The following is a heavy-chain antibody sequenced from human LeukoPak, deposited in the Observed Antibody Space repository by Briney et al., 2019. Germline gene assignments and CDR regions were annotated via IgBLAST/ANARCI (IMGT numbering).Heavy chain of an antibody. CDR2: IIPIFGTA. J-gene: IGHJ2*01. Sequence: GASVKVSCKASGGTFSSYAISWVRQAPGQGLEWMGGIIPIFGTANYAQKFQGRVTITADESTSTAYMELSSLRSEDTAVYYCARDPPTVTTPYGYFDLWGRGTLVTVSS. D-gene: IGHD4-17*01. V-gene: IGHV1-69*13. CDR3: ARDPPTVTTPYGYFDL. CDR1: GGTFSSYA.